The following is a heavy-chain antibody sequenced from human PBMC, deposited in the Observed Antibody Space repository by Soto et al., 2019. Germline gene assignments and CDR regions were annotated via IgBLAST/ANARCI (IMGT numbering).Heavy chain of an antibody. CDR2: VNPNSGNT. CDR1: GYTFTSYD. J-gene: IGHJ6*02. Sequence: QVQLVQSGAEVKKPGASVKVSCKASGYTFTSYDINCVRQATGQGLEWMGWVNPNSGNTGYAQKFQGRVTMTRNTSISTAYMELSSLRSEDTAVYYCARGMWTTNDYCYGMAVWGQGTTVTVSS. V-gene: IGHV1-8*01. CDR3: ARGMWTTNDYCYGMAV. D-gene: IGHD1-26*01.